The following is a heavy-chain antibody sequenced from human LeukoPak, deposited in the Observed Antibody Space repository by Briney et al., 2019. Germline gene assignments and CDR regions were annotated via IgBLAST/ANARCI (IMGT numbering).Heavy chain of an antibody. V-gene: IGHV4-59*01. D-gene: IGHD2-2*01. CDR3: ARIYCSSTSCYDHWDAFDI. J-gene: IGHJ3*02. Sequence: SETLSLTCTVSGGSISSYYWSWIRQPLGKGLEWIGYIYYSGSTNYNPSLKSRVTISVDTSKNQFSLKLSSVTAADTAVYYCARIYCSSTSCYDHWDAFDIWGQGTMVTVSS. CDR1: GGSISSYY. CDR2: IYYSGST.